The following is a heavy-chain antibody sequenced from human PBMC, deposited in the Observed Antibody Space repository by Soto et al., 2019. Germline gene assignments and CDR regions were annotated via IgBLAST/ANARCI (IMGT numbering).Heavy chain of an antibody. CDR1: GFTFXDYY. D-gene: IGHD6-13*01. J-gene: IGHJ4*02. Sequence: GGSLRLSCSASGFTFXDYYMSWIRQAPGKGLEWVSYISGSGGSTYYADSVKGRFTISRDNSKNTLYLQMNSLRAEDTAVYYCARRGPGTYFDYWGQGTLVTVSS. CDR2: ISGSGGST. V-gene: IGHV3-23*01. CDR3: ARRGPGTYFDY.